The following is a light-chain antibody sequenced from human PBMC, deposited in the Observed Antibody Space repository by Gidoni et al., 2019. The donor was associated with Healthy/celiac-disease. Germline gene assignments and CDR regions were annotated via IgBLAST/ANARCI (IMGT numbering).Light chain of an antibody. J-gene: IGKJ1*01. CDR2: KAS. CDR1: QSISSW. Sequence: DIQITQSPSTLSASVGDRVTITGRASQSISSWLAWYQQKPGNAPKLLIYKASSLESGVPSRFSGSGSGTEFTLTISSLQPDDFATYYCQQYNSYPKTFGQGTKVEIK. CDR3: QQYNSYPKT. V-gene: IGKV1-5*03.